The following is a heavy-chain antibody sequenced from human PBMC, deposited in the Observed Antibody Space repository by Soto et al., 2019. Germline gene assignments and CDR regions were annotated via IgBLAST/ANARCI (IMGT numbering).Heavy chain of an antibody. J-gene: IGHJ5*02. CDR3: ARENCTNGVCYDWFDP. CDR1: GFTFSSYG. Sequence: GWSMVLSCASAGFTFSSYGMHWVRQAAGRGLEWVAVIWDDGINKYYEDSVIGRFTISRDNSKKTLYLQMNSLRAEDTAVYYWARENCTNGVCYDWFDPWGQGT. V-gene: IGHV3-33*01. CDR2: IWDDGINK. D-gene: IGHD2-8*01.